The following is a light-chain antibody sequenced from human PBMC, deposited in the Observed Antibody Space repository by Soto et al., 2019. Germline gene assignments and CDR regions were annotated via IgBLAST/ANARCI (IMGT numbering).Light chain of an antibody. CDR1: QSVSSY. V-gene: IGKV3-11*01. Sequence: EIVLTQSPATLSLSPEERATLSCRASQSVSSYLAWYQQKPGQAPRLLIYDASNRATGIPARFSGSGSGTDFTLTISSLEPEHFAVYYCQQRSNWPMYTFGQGTKLEIK. J-gene: IGKJ2*01. CDR2: DAS. CDR3: QQRSNWPMYT.